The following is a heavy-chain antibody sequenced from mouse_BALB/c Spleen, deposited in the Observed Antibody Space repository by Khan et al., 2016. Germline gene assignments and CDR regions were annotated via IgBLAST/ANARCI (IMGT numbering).Heavy chain of an antibody. D-gene: IGHD2-14*01. CDR1: GFAFSSYW. V-gene: IGHV1-80*01. Sequence: QVQLQQSGAELVRPGSSVKISCKASGFAFSSYWMNWVKQRPGQGLEWIGQIYPGDGDTNYNGKFKGKATLTADKSSSTPYMQLSSLTSEDSAVYFCARGTPFANWGQGTLVTVSA. CDR3: ARGTPFAN. J-gene: IGHJ3*01. CDR2: IYPGDGDT.